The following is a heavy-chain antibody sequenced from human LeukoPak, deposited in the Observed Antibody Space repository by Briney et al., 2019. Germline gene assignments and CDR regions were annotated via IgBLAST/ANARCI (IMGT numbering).Heavy chain of an antibody. Sequence: KPSETLSLTCTVSGGSISSYYWSWIRQPPGKGLEWIGYIYYSGSTNYNPSPKSRVTISVDTSKNQFSLKLSSVTAADTAVYYCARVLGPTYYYDSSGYSFDYWGQGTLVTVSS. CDR2: IYYSGST. D-gene: IGHD3-22*01. CDR1: GGSISSYY. V-gene: IGHV4-59*08. J-gene: IGHJ4*02. CDR3: ARVLGPTYYYDSSGYSFDY.